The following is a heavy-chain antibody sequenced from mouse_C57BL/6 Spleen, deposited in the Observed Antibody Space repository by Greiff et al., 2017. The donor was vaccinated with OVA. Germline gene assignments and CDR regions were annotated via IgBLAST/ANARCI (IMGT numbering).Heavy chain of an antibody. Sequence: QVQLQESGPGLVAPSQSLSITCTVSGFSLTSYGVSWVRQPPGKGLEWLGVIWGDGSTNYHSALISRLCISKVNSTSHVFFILISLQTADTATYFCAKGGILHGGYMDVWGKGTTVTVSA. CDR1: GFSLTSYG. D-gene: IGHD1-1*01. CDR2: IWGDGST. J-gene: IGHJ1*03. CDR3: AKGGILHGGYMDV. V-gene: IGHV2-3*01.